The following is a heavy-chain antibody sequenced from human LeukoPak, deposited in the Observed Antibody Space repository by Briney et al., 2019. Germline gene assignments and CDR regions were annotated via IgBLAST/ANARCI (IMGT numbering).Heavy chain of an antibody. Sequence: SETLSLTCAVYGGSFSGYYWSWIRQPPGKGLEWIGEINHSGSTNYNPSLKSRVTISVDTSKNQFSLKLSSVTAADTAVYYCARGRGSWYFDYRGQGTLVTVSS. CDR2: INHSGST. V-gene: IGHV4-34*01. CDR3: ARGRGSWYFDY. J-gene: IGHJ4*02. CDR1: GGSFSGYY. D-gene: IGHD6-13*01.